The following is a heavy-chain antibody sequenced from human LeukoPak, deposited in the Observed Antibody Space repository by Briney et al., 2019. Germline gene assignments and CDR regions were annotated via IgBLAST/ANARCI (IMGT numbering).Heavy chain of an antibody. CDR2: VSHSGST. D-gene: IGHD3-3*01. J-gene: IGHJ3*02. CDR1: GGSFSGYY. V-gene: IGHV4-34*01. CDR3: ARDTSGLRFLEWFLIDAFDI. Sequence: PSETLSLTCAVYGGSFSGYYWSWIRQPPGKGLEWIGEVSHSGSTNYNPSLKSRVTISVDSSKNQFSLKLSSVTAADTAVYYCARDTSGLRFLEWFLIDAFDIWGQGTMVTVSS.